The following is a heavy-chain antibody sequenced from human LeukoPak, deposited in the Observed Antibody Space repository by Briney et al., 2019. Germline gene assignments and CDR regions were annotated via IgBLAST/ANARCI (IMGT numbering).Heavy chain of an antibody. Sequence: GGSLRLSCAASGFTFSSYWMSWVRQAPGKGLEWVANIKQDGSEKYYVDSVKGRFTISRDNAKNSLYLQMNSLRAEDTAVYYCARDRPHAYYDFWTGTFNYYYGMDVWGQGTTVTVSS. V-gene: IGHV3-7*01. CDR2: IKQDGSEK. D-gene: IGHD3-3*01. J-gene: IGHJ6*02. CDR3: ARDRPHAYYDFWTGTFNYYYGMDV. CDR1: GFTFSSYW.